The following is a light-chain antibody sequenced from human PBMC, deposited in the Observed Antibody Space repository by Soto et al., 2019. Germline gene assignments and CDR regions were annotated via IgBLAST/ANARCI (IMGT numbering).Light chain of an antibody. CDR1: TGAVTSGHY. CDR3: LLSYSGAPYYV. J-gene: IGLJ1*01. CDR2: DTS. Sequence: QAVVTQEPSRPWSPGGTVTLTLGSSTGAVTSGHYPYWFQQKPGQAPRTLIYDTSNKHSWTPARFSGSLLGGKAALTLSGAQPEDEAEYYCLLSYSGAPYYVFGTGTKVTVL. V-gene: IGLV7-46*01.